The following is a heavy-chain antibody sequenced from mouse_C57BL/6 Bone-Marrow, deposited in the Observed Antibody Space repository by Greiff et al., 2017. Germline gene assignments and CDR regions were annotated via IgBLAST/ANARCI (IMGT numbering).Heavy chain of an antibody. V-gene: IGHV1-82*01. Sequence: QVQLQQSGPELVKPGASVKISCKASGYAFSSSWMNWVKQRPGKGLEWIGRIYPGDGDTNYNGKFKGKATLTADKSSSTAYMQLSSLKSEDSAVYFCARVVGYLDYWGQGTTLTVSS. CDR1: GYAFSSSW. J-gene: IGHJ2*01. D-gene: IGHD1-1*01. CDR2: IYPGDGDT. CDR3: ARVVGYLDY.